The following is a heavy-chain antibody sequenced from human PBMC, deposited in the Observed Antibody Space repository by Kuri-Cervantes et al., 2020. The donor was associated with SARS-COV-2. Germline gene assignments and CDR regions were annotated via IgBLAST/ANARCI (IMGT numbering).Heavy chain of an antibody. Sequence: GGSLRLSCAASGFTFSSYAMHWVRQAPGKGLEWVAVISYDGSNKYYAASVKGRFTISRDNSRNIVYLQMNSLRPEDTALYYCTREAYDYNMGFDSWGQGTLVTVSS. D-gene: IGHD4-11*01. J-gene: IGHJ4*02. CDR3: TREAYDYNMGFDS. V-gene: IGHV3-30-3*01. CDR1: GFTFSSYA. CDR2: ISYDGSNK.